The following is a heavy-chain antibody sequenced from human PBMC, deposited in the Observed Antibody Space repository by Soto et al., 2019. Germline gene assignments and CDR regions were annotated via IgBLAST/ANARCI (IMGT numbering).Heavy chain of an antibody. CDR2: INPDSGGT. CDR3: AIRTGQLAIISEFDGDWFFEV. D-gene: IGHD2-2*01. CDR1: GYTFTDYY. J-gene: IGHJ2*01. V-gene: IGHV1-2*02. Sequence: QEQLVQSGAEVKKPGASLKVSCKASGYTFTDYYIHWVRQAPGQGLEWVGWINPDSGGTNLAQRVQGGVTITSDTSIKTAYMEWSSLRSDDTAVYYCAIRTGQLAIISEFDGDWFFEVWGRGTLVTVSS.